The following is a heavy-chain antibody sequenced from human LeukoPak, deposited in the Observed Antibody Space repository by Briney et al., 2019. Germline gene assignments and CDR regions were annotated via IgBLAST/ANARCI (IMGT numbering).Heavy chain of an antibody. V-gene: IGHV3-7*01. D-gene: IGHD1-26*01. J-gene: IGHJ4*02. CDR3: ARAMVWDHGDY. Sequence: GGSLRLSCAASGFTFSRYWMTWVRQAPGKGLEWVANIKQDGSEKYYVDSVRGRFTISRDNAKNSLYLQMNSLRAEDTAVYYCARAMVWDHGDYWGQGTLVTVSS. CDR2: IKQDGSEK. CDR1: GFTFSRYW.